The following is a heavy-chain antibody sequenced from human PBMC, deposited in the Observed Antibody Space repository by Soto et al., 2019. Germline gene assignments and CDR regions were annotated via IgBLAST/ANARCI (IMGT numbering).Heavy chain of an antibody. J-gene: IGHJ4*02. Sequence: EVQLVESGGGLVKPGGSLRLSCAASGFTFSSYSMNWVRQAPGKGLEWVSSISSSSSYIYYADSVKGRFTISRDNAKNSLNLQMNSLRAEDTAVYYCARFVGSSGGSDYWRQGTLLTVSS. CDR3: ARFVGSSGGSDY. CDR1: GFTFSSYS. CDR2: ISSSSSYI. D-gene: IGHD6-19*01. V-gene: IGHV3-21*01.